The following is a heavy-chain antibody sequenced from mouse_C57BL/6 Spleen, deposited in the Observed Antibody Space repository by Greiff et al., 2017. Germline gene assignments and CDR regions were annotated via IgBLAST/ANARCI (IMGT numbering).Heavy chain of an antibody. V-gene: IGHV5-17*01. Sequence: EVQVVESGGGLVQPGGSLKLSCAASGFTFRDYGMHWVRQAPAQGLEWVAYISSGSRTISSADTVKGRFTIARDTAKNTLVLQMTRLRSEDTAMYYCARKTTVVAYYYAMDDWGKGTAVTVSS. D-gene: IGHD1-1*01. J-gene: IGHJ4*01. CDR2: ISSGSRTI. CDR1: GFTFRDYG. CDR3: ARKTTVVAYYYAMDD.